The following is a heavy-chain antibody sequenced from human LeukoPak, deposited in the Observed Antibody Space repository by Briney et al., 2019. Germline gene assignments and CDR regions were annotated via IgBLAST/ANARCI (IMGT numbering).Heavy chain of an antibody. V-gene: IGHV1-2*02. D-gene: IGHD3-10*02. Sequence: ASVKVSCKASGYTFIDYYMHWVRQAPGQGLEWMGWINTNSGATKYAQKFRGRVTMTRDTSISTAYMELSSLRSDDTAVYYCARGTPGYYYVWGQGTLVTVSS. CDR3: ARGTPGYYYV. CDR2: INTNSGAT. J-gene: IGHJ4*02. CDR1: GYTFIDYY.